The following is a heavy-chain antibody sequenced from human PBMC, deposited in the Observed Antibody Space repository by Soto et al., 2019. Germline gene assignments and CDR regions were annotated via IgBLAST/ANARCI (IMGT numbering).Heavy chain of an antibody. CDR1: GVTFSSYA. D-gene: IGHD3-10*01. Sequence: SVKVSCKASGVTFSSYAISWVRQAPGQGLEWMGGIIPIFGTANYAQKLQGRVTMTTDTSTSTAYMELRSLRSDDTAVYYCARDTYYCGSGSSPILDYWGQGTLVTVSS. V-gene: IGHV1-69*05. J-gene: IGHJ4*02. CDR3: ARDTYYCGSGSSPILDY. CDR2: IIPIFGTA.